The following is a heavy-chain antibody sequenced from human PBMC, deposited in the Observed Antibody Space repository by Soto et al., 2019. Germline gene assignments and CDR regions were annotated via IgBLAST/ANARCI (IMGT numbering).Heavy chain of an antibody. D-gene: IGHD1-1*01. V-gene: IGHV4-59*01. Sequence: CGSTKYNPSLKSRVTILEDTSKNQFSLKLNSVTAADTAVYYCAREGRMGTFDYWGRGALVTVSS. CDR3: AREGRMGTFDY. CDR2: CGST. J-gene: IGHJ4*02.